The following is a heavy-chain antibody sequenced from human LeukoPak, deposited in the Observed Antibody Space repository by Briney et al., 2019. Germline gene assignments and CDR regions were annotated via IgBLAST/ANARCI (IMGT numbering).Heavy chain of an antibody. CDR3: ARGRHSSNWDEDFDY. CDR2: ISPYNGDT. D-gene: IGHD6-13*01. CDR1: GYRFTSYG. V-gene: IGHV1-18*01. J-gene: IGHJ4*02. Sequence: GGSVKVSCKTSGYRFTSYGISWVRQAPGQGLEWVGWISPYNGDTNYAQKLQGRVTMTTDTSTNTAYMELRSLTSDDTAVYTCARGRHSSNWDEDFDYWGQGTLVTASS.